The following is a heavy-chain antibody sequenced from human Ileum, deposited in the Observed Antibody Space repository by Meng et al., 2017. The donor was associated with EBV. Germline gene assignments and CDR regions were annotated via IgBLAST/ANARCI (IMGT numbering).Heavy chain of an antibody. CDR3: AGGRAGYGGYKT. D-gene: IGHD5-12*01. Sequence: QVQRPESVPGLVKPSGTWSLTCTVSSGSVSSGDYHWSWIRQPPGKGLEWIGYILSGSTNYDPSLTNRVTISVDTSKNHFSLKLTSVTAADTAVYYCAGGRAGYGGYKTWGQGTLVTVSS. V-gene: IGHV4-61*03. CDR2: ILSGST. CDR1: SGSVSSGDYH. J-gene: IGHJ4*02.